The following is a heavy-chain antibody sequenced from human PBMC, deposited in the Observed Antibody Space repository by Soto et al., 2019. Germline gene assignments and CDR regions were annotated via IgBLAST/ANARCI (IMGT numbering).Heavy chain of an antibody. Sequence: EVQLVESGGGLVQPGGSLRLSCAASGLTFSSYWMHWVRQAPGKGLVWVSRINSDGSSTSYADSVKGRFAISKDNAKNTLYLPMNSLRAEDTAVYYCARVAGGNSPYYFDYWGQGTLVTVSS. CDR2: INSDGSST. V-gene: IGHV3-74*01. J-gene: IGHJ4*02. D-gene: IGHD2-21*02. CDR3: ARVAGGNSPYYFDY. CDR1: GLTFSSYW.